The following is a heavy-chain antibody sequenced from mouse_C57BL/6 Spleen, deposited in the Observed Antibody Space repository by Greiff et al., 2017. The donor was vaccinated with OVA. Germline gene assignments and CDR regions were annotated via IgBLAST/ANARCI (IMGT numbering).Heavy chain of an antibody. Sequence: QVQLKQPGAELVMPGASVKLSCKASGYTFTSYWMHWVKQRPGQGLEWIGEIDPSDSYTNYNQKFKGKSTLTVDKSSSTAYMQLSSLTSEDSAVYYCARAGGSDYFDYWGQGTTLTVSS. J-gene: IGHJ2*01. V-gene: IGHV1-69*01. CDR2: IDPSDSYT. CDR3: ARAGGSDYFDY. CDR1: GYTFTSYW. D-gene: IGHD1-1*01.